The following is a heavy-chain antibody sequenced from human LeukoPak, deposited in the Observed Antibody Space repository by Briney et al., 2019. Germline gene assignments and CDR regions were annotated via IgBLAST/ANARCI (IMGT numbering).Heavy chain of an antibody. CDR2: IWYDGSNK. CDR3: ARDGIATDYYFDY. V-gene: IGHV3-33*01. D-gene: IGHD6-13*01. CDR1: GFTFSSYG. J-gene: IGHJ4*02. Sequence: GRSLRLSCAASGFTFSSYGMHWVRQAPGKRLEWVAVIWYDGSNKYYADSVKGRFTISRDNSKNTLYLQMNSLRAEDTAVYYCARDGIATDYYFDYWGQGTLVTVSS.